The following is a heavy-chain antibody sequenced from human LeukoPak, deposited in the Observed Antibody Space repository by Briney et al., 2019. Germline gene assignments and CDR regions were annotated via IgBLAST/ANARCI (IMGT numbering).Heavy chain of an antibody. CDR2: INWNGGST. D-gene: IGHD3-3*01. V-gene: IGHV3-20*04. Sequence: PGGSLRLSCAASGFTFDDYGMSWVRQALGKGLEWVSGINWNGGSTGYADSVKGRFTISRDNAKNSLYLQMNSLRAEDTALYYCARDRPAAYYDFWSGPFPAVNWFDPWGQGTLVTVSS. CDR1: GFTFDDYG. J-gene: IGHJ5*02. CDR3: ARDRPAAYYDFWSGPFPAVNWFDP.